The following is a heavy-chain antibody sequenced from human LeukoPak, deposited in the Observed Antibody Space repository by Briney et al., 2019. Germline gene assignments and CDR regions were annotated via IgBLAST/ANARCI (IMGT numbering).Heavy chain of an antibody. CDR3: AREGGGWAAFDI. J-gene: IGHJ3*02. D-gene: IGHD3-16*01. V-gene: IGHV4-31*03. CDR1: GGSISSGGYY. CDR2: IYYSGST. Sequence: SETLSLTCTVSGGSISSGGYYWSWIRQHPGKGLEWIGYIYYSGSTYYNPSLKSRVTMSVDTSKNQFSLKLSSVTAADTAVYYCAREGGGWAAFDIWGQGTMVTVSS.